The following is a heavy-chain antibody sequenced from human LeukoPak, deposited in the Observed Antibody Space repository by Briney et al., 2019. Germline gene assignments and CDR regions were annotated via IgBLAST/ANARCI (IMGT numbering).Heavy chain of an antibody. CDR2: ISSSSSYI. Sequence: PGGSLRLSCAASGFTFSSYSMNWVRQAPGKGPEWVSSISSSSSYIYYADSVKGRFTISRDNAKNSLYLQMNSLRAEDTAVYYCARDRVTDNTFDYWGQGTLVTVSS. CDR1: GFTFSSYS. CDR3: ARDRVTDNTFDY. D-gene: IGHD1-14*01. J-gene: IGHJ4*02. V-gene: IGHV3-21*01.